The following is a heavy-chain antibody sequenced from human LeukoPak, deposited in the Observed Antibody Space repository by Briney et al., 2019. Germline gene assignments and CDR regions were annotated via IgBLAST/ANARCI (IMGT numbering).Heavy chain of an antibody. J-gene: IGHJ4*02. Sequence: SETLSLTCAVYGGSFSGYYWSWIRQPPGKGLEWIGEINHSGSTNYNPSLKSRVTISVDTSKNQFPLKLSSVTAADTAVYYCARKGYCSSTSCYTGGSIDYWGQGTLVTVSS. D-gene: IGHD2-2*02. V-gene: IGHV4-34*01. CDR1: GGSFSGYY. CDR2: INHSGST. CDR3: ARKGYCSSTSCYTGGSIDY.